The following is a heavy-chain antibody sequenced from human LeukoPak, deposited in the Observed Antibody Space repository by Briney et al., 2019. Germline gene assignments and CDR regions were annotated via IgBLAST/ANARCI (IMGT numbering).Heavy chain of an antibody. CDR1: GYTFSGYY. CDR2: INPNSGGT. J-gene: IGHJ6*03. Sequence: ASVKVSCKASGYTFSGYYMHWVRQAPGQGLEWMGWINPNSGGTNYAQKFQGRVTMTRDTSISTAYMELSRLRSDDTAVYYCARAPRGLRYCSGGSCYDDYYMGVWGKGTTVTVSS. D-gene: IGHD2-15*01. V-gene: IGHV1-2*02. CDR3: ARAPRGLRYCSGGSCYDDYYMGV.